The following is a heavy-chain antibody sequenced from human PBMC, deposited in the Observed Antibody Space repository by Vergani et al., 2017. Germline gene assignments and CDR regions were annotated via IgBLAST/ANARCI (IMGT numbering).Heavy chain of an antibody. CDR3: ARVSGKGKHGSGSQSPYYYYGMDV. V-gene: IGHV1-2*02. Sequence: QVQLVQSGAEVKKPGASVKVSCKASGYTFTGYYMHWVRQAPGQGLEWMGWINPNSGGTNYAQKFQGRVTMTRDTSISTAYMELSRLRSDDTAVYYCARVSGKGKHGSGSQSPYYYYGMDVWGQGTTVTVSS. CDR1: GYTFTGYY. CDR2: INPNSGGT. D-gene: IGHD3-10*01. J-gene: IGHJ6*02.